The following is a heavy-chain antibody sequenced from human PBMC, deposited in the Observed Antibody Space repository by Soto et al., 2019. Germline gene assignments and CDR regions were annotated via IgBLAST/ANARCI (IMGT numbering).Heavy chain of an antibody. CDR1: GFTFSSYS. J-gene: IGHJ6*02. D-gene: IGHD6-13*01. CDR3: ARDLFGRVESFXSSSWFPLYYYYYGMDV. Sequence: GGSLRLSCAASGFTFSSYSMNWVRQAPGKGLEWVSSISSSSSYIYYADSVKGRFTISRDNAKNSLYLQMNSLRAEDTAVYYCARDLFGRVESFXSSSWFPLYYYYYGMDVWGQGTTVTVSS. CDR2: ISSSSSYI. V-gene: IGHV3-21*01.